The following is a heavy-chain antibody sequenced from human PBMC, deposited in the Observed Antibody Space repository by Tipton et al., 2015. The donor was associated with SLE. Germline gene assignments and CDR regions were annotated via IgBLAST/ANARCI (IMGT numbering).Heavy chain of an antibody. D-gene: IGHD3-10*01. V-gene: IGHV4-34*01. J-gene: IGHJ5*02. Sequence: LRLSCAVYGGSFSGYYWSWIRQPPGKGLEWIGEINHSGITNYNPSLKSRVTISVDTSKNQFSLKLSSVTAADTAVYYCAREVPGGWFGELPNWFDPWGQGTLVTVSS. CDR2: INHSGIT. CDR3: AREVPGGWFGELPNWFDP. CDR1: GGSFSGYY.